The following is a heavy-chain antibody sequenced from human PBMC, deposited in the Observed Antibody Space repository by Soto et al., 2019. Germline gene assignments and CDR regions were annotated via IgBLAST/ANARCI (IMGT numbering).Heavy chain of an antibody. CDR1: GYSISSGYY. V-gene: IGHV4-38-2*02. J-gene: IGHJ4*02. CDR2: IYHSGST. D-gene: IGHD2-15*01. CDR3: AREALWVAATPVFDY. Sequence: KPSETLSLTCAVSGYSISSGYYWGWIRQPPGKGLEWIGSIYHSGSTYYNPSLKSRVTISVDTSKNQFSLKLSSVTAADTAVYYCAREALWVAATPVFDYWGQGTLVTVSS.